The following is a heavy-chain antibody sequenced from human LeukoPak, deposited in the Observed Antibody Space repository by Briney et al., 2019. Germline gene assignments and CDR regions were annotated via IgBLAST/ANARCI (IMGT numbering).Heavy chain of an antibody. D-gene: IGHD4-17*01. CDR2: IYYSGST. J-gene: IGHJ4*02. Sequence: SETLSLTCTVSGVSISSYYWSWIRQPPGKGLEWIGYIYYSGSTNYNPSLKSRVTISVDTSKNQFSLKLSSVTAADTAVYYCARAHYGDYIDYWGQGTPVTVSS. CDR3: ARAHYGDYIDY. V-gene: IGHV4-59*01. CDR1: GVSISSYY.